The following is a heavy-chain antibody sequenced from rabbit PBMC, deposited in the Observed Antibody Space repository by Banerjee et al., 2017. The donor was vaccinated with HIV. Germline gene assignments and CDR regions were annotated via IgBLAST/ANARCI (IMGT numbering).Heavy chain of an antibody. V-gene: IGHV1S47*01. J-gene: IGHJ3*01. CDR1: GFDFSNYG. CDR3: VRDLYATSSAYYDL. Sequence: QEQLVESGGGLVQPGGFLKLSCKASGFDFSNYGVSWVRQAPGKGLEWIGYIDPVIGSTYYANWVNGRFTISSHNAQNTLYLQLNSLTAADTATYFCVRDLYATSSAYYDLWGQGTLVTVS. CDR2: IDPVIGST. D-gene: IGHD1-1*01.